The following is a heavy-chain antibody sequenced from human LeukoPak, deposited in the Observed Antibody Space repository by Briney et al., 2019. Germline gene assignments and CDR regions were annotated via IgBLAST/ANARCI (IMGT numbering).Heavy chain of an antibody. CDR3: ARGGDFWSGRVAFDI. CDR1: GYTFNDHD. Sequence: GASVKVSCKASGYTFNDHDMHWVLQAPGQGLEWMGRINPNRGGTTYAQKFQGRVTMTMDTSISTAYMEPSRLRSDDTAVYYCARGGDFWSGRVAFDIWGQGTMVTVSS. J-gene: IGHJ3*02. CDR2: INPNRGGT. D-gene: IGHD3-3*01. V-gene: IGHV1-2*06.